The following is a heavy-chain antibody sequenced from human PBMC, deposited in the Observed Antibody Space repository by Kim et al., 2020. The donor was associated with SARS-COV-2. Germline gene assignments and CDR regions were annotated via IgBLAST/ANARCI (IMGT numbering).Heavy chain of an antibody. CDR3: ARGDRDNSGYSTDY. CDR1: GFTFSDYY. J-gene: IGHJ4*02. V-gene: IGHV3-11*05. D-gene: IGHD3-22*01. Sequence: GGSLRLSCAASGFTFSDYYMSWIRQAPGKGLEWVSYISSSSSYTNYADSVKGRFTISRDNAKNSLYLQMNSLRAEDTAVYYCARGDRDNSGYSTDYWGQGTLVTVSS. CDR2: ISSSSSYT.